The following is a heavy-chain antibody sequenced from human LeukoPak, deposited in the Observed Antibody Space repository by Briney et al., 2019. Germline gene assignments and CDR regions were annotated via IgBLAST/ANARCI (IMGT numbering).Heavy chain of an antibody. J-gene: IGHJ4*02. CDR3: ARETYYYDTSDHPSDY. V-gene: IGHV1-18*01. CDR1: GYTFTSYG. CDR2: ISAYTGNT. D-gene: IGHD3-22*01. Sequence: ASVKVSCKASGYTFTSYGISWVRQAPGQGLEWTGWISAYTGNTNYAQKLQGRVTMTTDTSTSTAYMELRSLRSDDTAVYYCARETYYYDTSDHPSDYWGQGTLVTVSS.